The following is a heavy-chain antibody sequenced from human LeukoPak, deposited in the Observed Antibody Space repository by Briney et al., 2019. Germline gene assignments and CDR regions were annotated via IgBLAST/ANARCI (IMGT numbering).Heavy chain of an antibody. D-gene: IGHD3-10*01. CDR2: ISAYNGNT. CDR1: GCTFTSYG. J-gene: IGHJ4*02. CDR3: ARDLEDIRRGYYGSGSLPDY. Sequence: ASVKVSCKASGCTFTSYGNSWVRQAPAQGLEWMGWISAYNGNTNYAQKLQGRVTMTTDTSTSKDYMELSSLRSDDTAVYYRARDLEDIRRGYYGSGSLPDYWGQGTLVTVSS. V-gene: IGHV1-18*01.